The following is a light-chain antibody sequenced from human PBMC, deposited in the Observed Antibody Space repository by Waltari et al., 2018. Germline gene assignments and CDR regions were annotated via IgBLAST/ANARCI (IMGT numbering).Light chain of an antibody. CDR3: QSADSSGTYVV. V-gene: IGLV3-25*03. CDR1: AWTKLC. Sequence: SYELPQPPPAVVSSGQAARNICCGDAWTKLCAYWYQHKPGQAPGVVMYKDSERPSGIPDRFSGSSSGTTVTLTISGVQAEDEADYYCQSADSSGTYVVFGGGTRLTVL. CDR2: KDS. J-gene: IGLJ2*01.